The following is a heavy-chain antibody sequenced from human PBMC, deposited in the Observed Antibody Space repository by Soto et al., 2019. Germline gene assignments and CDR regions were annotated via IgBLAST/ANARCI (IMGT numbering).Heavy chain of an antibody. D-gene: IGHD6-19*01. V-gene: IGHV1-3*01. J-gene: IGHJ4*01. CDR2: ISGDSGNT. CDR1: TKSA. Sequence: TKSAMHWVRQAPGQRLEWMGWISGDSGNTKYSPKLQDRVTITRDTSASTAYMELSSLRSEDTALYYCARDGVAAGNINFDYWGQGTLVTVSS. CDR3: ARDGVAAGNINFDY.